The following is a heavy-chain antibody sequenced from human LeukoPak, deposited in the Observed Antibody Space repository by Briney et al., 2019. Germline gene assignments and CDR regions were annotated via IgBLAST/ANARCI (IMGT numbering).Heavy chain of an antibody. CDR2: IIPIFGTA. Sequence: GASVKVSCKASGGTFSSYAISWVRQAPGQGLEWMGGIIPIFGTANYAQKFQGRVTITADESTSTAYMELSSLRSEDTAVYYCARARDCSSTSCYGVCWFDPWGQGTLVTVSS. CDR3: ARARDCSSTSCYGVCWFDP. D-gene: IGHD2-2*01. V-gene: IGHV1-69*13. J-gene: IGHJ5*02. CDR1: GGTFSSYA.